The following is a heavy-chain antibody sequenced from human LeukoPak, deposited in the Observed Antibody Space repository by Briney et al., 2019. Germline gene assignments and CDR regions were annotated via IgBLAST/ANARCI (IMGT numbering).Heavy chain of an antibody. V-gene: IGHV3-48*03. J-gene: IGHJ4*02. CDR2: ISSSGSTI. D-gene: IGHD3/OR15-3a*01. Sequence: GSLRLSCAASGFTFSSYEMNWVRQAPGKGLEWVSYISSSGSTIYYADSVKGRFTISRDNSKNTLYLQMNSLRAEDTAVYYCAKFPWTAGLYYFDYWGQGTLVTVSS. CDR1: GFTFSSYE. CDR3: AKFPWTAGLYYFDY.